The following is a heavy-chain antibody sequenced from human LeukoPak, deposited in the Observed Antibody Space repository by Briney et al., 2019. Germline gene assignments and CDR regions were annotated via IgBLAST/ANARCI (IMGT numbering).Heavy chain of an antibody. V-gene: IGHV3-21*04. CDR1: AFSLSAYN. J-gene: IGHJ4*02. Sequence: GGSLRLSCAASAFSLSAYNMNWVRHAPGKGLEWVSSISYTGTYIYYADSVKGRFTISRDNAQNSLYLQMNSLRAEDTAIYYCVRDRGTYRPIDYWGQGTLVTVSS. CDR2: ISYTGTYI. CDR3: VRDRGTYRPIDY. D-gene: IGHD1-26*01.